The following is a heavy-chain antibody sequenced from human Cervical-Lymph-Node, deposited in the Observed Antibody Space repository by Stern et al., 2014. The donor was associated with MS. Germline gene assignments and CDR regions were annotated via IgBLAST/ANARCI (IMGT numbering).Heavy chain of an antibody. J-gene: IGHJ4*02. D-gene: IGHD3-22*01. CDR3: AREGRGGYNLDY. V-gene: IGHV4-4*02. CDR2: IYHSGST. CDR1: DVSITSNKW. Sequence: VQLVESGPGLVEPSGTLSLTCAVSDVSITSNKWWSWVRQPPGKGLEWIGEIYHSGSTNYNPSLKSRVTISLDKSKNQFSLKLTSVTAADTAVYYCAREGRGGYNLDYWGRGTLVTVSS.